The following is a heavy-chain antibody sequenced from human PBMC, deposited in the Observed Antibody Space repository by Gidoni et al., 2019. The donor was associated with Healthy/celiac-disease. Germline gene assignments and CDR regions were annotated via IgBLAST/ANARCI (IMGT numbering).Heavy chain of an antibody. D-gene: IGHD2-15*01. CDR1: GFTFSSYS. V-gene: IGHV3-21*01. Sequence: EVQLVESGGGLVKPGGSLRLSCAASGFTFSSYSMNWVRRAPGKGLEWVSSISSSSSYIYYADSVKGRFTISRDNAKNSLYLQMNSLRAEDTAVYYCASIGSTYCSGGSCYPGDWGQGTLVTVSS. J-gene: IGHJ4*02. CDR2: ISSSSSYI. CDR3: ASIGSTYCSGGSCYPGD.